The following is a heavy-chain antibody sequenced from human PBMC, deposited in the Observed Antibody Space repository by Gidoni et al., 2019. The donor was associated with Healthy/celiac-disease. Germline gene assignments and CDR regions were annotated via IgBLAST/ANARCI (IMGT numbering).Heavy chain of an antibody. CDR2: ISHDGSNK. CDR3: AKDPRGYGPYGMDV. CDR1: AFTFSSYG. Sequence: QVPLLESGVGSVQPGRSLRLSCASHAFTFSSYGMHGVRQAPGKGLEWVAVISHDGSNKYDADTVKGRFTISRDISKNTLYLQMNSLRAEDTAVYYCAKDPRGYGPYGMDVWGQGTTVTVSS. D-gene: IGHD6-13*01. J-gene: IGHJ6*02. V-gene: IGHV3-30*18.